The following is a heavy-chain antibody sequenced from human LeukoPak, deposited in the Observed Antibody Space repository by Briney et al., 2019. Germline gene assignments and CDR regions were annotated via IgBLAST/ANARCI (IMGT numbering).Heavy chain of an antibody. J-gene: IGHJ4*02. D-gene: IGHD6-13*01. CDR3: VRDSGSSWREGLNY. V-gene: IGHV3-21*01. CDR2: ISSSSDYI. Sequence: KIGVSLRLSCAASTLTFSGDSMNWVRQAPGKGLEWVSSISSSSDYIYYADSVKGRFTIFRDNAKNSLYLQTNSLRVEDSAIYYCVRDSGSSWREGLNYWGQGTLVTVSS. CDR1: TLTFSGDS.